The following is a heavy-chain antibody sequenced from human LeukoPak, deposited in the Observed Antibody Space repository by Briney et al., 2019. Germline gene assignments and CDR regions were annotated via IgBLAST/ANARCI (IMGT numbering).Heavy chain of an antibody. CDR1: GFTFCSYG. CDR2: IRCDGSNK. Sequence: GGSLRLYCAAYGFTFCSYGMHWVLQAPGRGLEWVAFIRCDGSNKYYADSVKGRFTISRDNSKNTLYLQMNSLRAEDTAVYYCAKDGINDYGDYAPSTGFDPWGQGTLVTVSS. J-gene: IGHJ5*02. V-gene: IGHV3-30*02. CDR3: AKDGINDYGDYAPSTGFDP. D-gene: IGHD4-17*01.